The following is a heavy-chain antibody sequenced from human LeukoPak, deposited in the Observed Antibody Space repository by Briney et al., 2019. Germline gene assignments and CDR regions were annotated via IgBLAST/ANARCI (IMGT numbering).Heavy chain of an antibody. J-gene: IGHJ4*02. CDR3: AKDRAVDY. Sequence: GGSLRLSCAASGFTFEASAMSWVRQAPGKGLEWVAVITGGGESTYYADSVKGRFTISRDNSKNTLYLQMNSLRAEDTAVYYRAKDRAVDYWGQGTLVTVSS. CDR2: ITGGGEST. CDR1: GFTFEASA. V-gene: IGHV3-23*01.